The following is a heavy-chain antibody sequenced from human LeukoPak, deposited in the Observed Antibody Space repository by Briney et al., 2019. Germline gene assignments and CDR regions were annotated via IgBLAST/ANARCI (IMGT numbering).Heavy chain of an antibody. CDR3: ARDRYSSSWYGGFYYYYGMDV. CDR1: GYTFTGYY. CDR2: INPNSGGT. V-gene: IGHV1-2*04. D-gene: IGHD6-13*01. Sequence: GASVKVSCKASGYTFTGYYMHWVRQAPGQGLEWMGWINPNSGGTNYAQKFQGWVTMTRDTSISTAYMELSRLRSDDTAVYYCARDRYSSSWYGGFYYYYGMDVWGQGTTVTVSS. J-gene: IGHJ6*02.